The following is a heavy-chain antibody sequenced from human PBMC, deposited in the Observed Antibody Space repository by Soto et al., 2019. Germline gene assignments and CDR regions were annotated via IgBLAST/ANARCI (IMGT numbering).Heavy chain of an antibody. Sequence: PSETLSLTCSVSTGSMRTYYWTFIRQSPGKGLEWIVQISHTGRTKYNPSLESRVTISVDTSRKQFSLKLTSVTAADTALYYCARDDTTGLFDFWGQGTLVTVSS. CDR2: ISHTGRT. CDR1: TGSMRTYY. D-gene: IGHD4-17*01. CDR3: ARDDTTGLFDF. J-gene: IGHJ4*02. V-gene: IGHV4-59*01.